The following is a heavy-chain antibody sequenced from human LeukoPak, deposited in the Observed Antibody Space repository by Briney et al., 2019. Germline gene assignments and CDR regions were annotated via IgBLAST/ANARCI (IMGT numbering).Heavy chain of an antibody. Sequence: GASVKVSCKASGYAFITYYIYWVRQAPGQGLECVGIINPSGGGTNYAQKFQDRVTVTTDMSTTTVYMELSSLTSEDTAVYYCARDLSGITGYTYGRGIDYWGQGTLVTVSS. V-gene: IGHV1-46*01. CDR2: INPSGGGT. D-gene: IGHD5-18*01. CDR3: ARDLSGITGYTYGRGIDY. CDR1: GYAFITYY. J-gene: IGHJ4*02.